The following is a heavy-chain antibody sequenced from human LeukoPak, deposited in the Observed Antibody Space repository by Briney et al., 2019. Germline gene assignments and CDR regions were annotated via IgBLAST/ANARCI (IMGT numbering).Heavy chain of an antibody. J-gene: IGHJ5*02. D-gene: IGHD1-26*01. Sequence: GGSLRLSCAASGFTFTSYWMTWVPQAPGTGLELVANIKEDGSEKYYVDSVRGRFTISRDNAKNSLYLQINSLRAEDTAVYYCVYGGSYYVAWGQGTLVTVSS. CDR2: IKEDGSEK. V-gene: IGHV3-7*01. CDR3: VYGGSYYVA. CDR1: GFTFTSYW.